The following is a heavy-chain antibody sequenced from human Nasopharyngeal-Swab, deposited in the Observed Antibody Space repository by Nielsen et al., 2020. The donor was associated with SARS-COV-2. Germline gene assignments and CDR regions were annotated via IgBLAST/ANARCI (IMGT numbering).Heavy chain of an antibody. CDR3: ARTNTERPNFDS. V-gene: IGHV4-39*01. D-gene: IGHD2-8*01. CDR1: GGSISGSTYS. J-gene: IGHJ4*02. Sequence: SEPLSLTCTVSGGSISGSTYSWGWLRQPPGQGLEWIANIYYTGNTSYSPSLKSRVTISVDTSRSQFSLTLSSMTAADRAVYYCARTNTERPNFDSWGQGLLVTVSS. CDR2: IYYTGNT.